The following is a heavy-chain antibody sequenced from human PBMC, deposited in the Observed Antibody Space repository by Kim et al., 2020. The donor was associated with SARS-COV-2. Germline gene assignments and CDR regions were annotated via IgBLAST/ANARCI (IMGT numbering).Heavy chain of an antibody. CDR1: GFTFSRYP. J-gene: IGHJ3*02. D-gene: IGHD6-13*01. CDR2: ISGSGGKT. Sequence: GGSLRLSCVASGFTFSRYPMSWVRQAPGKGLEWVSAISGSGGKTYYADSVKGRFSISRDNSKNTVYLQMNNLRVEDTAVYYRAKDYAVPADGTLGFDIWGQGTMVTVSS. V-gene: IGHV3-23*01. CDR3: AKDYAVPADGTLGFDI.